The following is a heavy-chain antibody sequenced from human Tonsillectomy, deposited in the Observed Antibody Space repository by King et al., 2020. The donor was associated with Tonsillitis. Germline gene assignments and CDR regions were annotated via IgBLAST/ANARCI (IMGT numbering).Heavy chain of an antibody. V-gene: IGHV3-23*04. J-gene: IGHJ6*02. CDR1: GFAFSSYA. Sequence: VQLVESGGAWVQPGGSLRLSCAASGFAFSSYAMSWVRQAPGKGPEWVSAITDSGSKTYYADSVEGRLTISRDNSKNTLYLQMNRLRAEDTAIYDGAIGSWGVGPHYGMDVWGRGTTVTVSS. CDR2: ITDSGSKT. CDR3: AIGSWGVGPHYGMDV. D-gene: IGHD1-26*01.